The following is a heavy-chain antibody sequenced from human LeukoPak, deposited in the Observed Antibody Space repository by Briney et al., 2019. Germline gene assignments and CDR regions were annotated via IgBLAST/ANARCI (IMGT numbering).Heavy chain of an antibody. V-gene: IGHV3-30-3*01. D-gene: IGHD3-10*01. Sequence: PGGSLRLSCAASGITLSSYDMHWLRQAPGKALEWVAVISYDGSNKDYADSVKGRFTISRDNSKNTLDLQMNSLRAEDTAVYYCAKDRGVWAFDIWGQGTMVTVSS. CDR1: GITLSSYD. CDR2: ISYDGSNK. CDR3: AKDRGVWAFDI. J-gene: IGHJ3*02.